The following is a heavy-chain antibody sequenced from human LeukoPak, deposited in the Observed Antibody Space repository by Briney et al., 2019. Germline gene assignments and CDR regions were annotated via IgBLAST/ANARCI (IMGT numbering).Heavy chain of an antibody. V-gene: IGHV3-30*18. Sequence: GGSLRPSCAASGFTFSNYGMHWVRQAPGKGLEWVAVIPYDGSNKYYTDSVKGRFTISRDNSKNTLYLQINSLRAEDTAVYYCAKNRVPTAITPDSWGQGTLVTVSS. CDR1: GFTFSNYG. CDR2: IPYDGSNK. D-gene: IGHD2-2*02. J-gene: IGHJ5*01. CDR3: AKNRVPTAITPDS.